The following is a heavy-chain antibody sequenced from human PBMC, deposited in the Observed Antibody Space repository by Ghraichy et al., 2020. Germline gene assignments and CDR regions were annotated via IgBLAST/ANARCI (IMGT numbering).Heavy chain of an antibody. CDR3: AREGGGLAMDY. Sequence: SQTLSLTCTVSGGSISSGDYYWNWIRQPPGRGLEWIGSIYDSGSTYYNPSLKSRLTISVDTSKNQFSPKLSSVTAADTAVYYCAREGGGLAMDYWGQGTLVTVSS. D-gene: IGHD3-16*01. CDR2: IYDSGST. CDR1: GGSISSGDYY. J-gene: IGHJ4*02. V-gene: IGHV4-30-4*01.